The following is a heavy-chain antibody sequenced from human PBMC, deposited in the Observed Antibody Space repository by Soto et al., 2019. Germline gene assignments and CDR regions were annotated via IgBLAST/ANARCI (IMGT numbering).Heavy chain of an antibody. V-gene: IGHV3-30-3*01. D-gene: IGHD1-26*01. Sequence: QVQLVESGGGVVQPGRSLRLSCAASGFTFSSYAMHWVRQAPGKGLEWVAVISYDGSNKYYADSVKGRFTISRDNSKNSLYLQMNSLRAEGTAVYYCARDGREPLLGYYYGMDVWGQGTTVTVS. CDR1: GFTFSSYA. J-gene: IGHJ6*02. CDR3: ARDGREPLLGYYYGMDV. CDR2: ISYDGSNK.